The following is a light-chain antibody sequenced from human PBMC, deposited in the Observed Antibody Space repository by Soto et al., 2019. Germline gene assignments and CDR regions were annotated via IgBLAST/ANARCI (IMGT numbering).Light chain of an antibody. CDR1: QSVSGK. J-gene: IGKJ1*01. CDR3: KQYSNWRT. Sequence: EIVMTQSPVTLSVSPGERATLSCRASQSVSGKLAWYQQKPGQAPRLLLYDASTRATGVPARFSGSGSGTEFTLTISSLQSEDFAVYYCKQYSNWRTFGQGTNVEIK. V-gene: IGKV3-15*01. CDR2: DAS.